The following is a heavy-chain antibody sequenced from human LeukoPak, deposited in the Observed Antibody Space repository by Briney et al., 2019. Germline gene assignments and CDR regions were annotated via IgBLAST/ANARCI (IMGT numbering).Heavy chain of an antibody. CDR3: ARDPSSSWYFDY. D-gene: IGHD6-13*01. CDR2: ISYDGSNK. V-gene: IGHV3-30-3*01. Sequence: PGRSLRLSCAASGFTFSSYAMHWVRQAPGKGLEWVAVISYDGSNKYYADSVKGRFTISRDNSKNTLYLQMNSLRAEDTAVYYCARDPSSSWYFDYWGRGTLVTVSS. J-gene: IGHJ4*02. CDR1: GFTFSSYA.